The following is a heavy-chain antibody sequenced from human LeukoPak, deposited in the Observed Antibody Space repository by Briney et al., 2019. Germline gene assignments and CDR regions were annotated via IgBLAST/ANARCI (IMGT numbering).Heavy chain of an antibody. J-gene: IGHJ6*03. CDR2: IYISGSGST. V-gene: IGHV4-61*02. D-gene: IGHD6-19*01. CDR3: ARDKRVAVAGTYIYYYYMDV. Sequence: SEILSLTCTVSGGSISSSSYYWSWIRQPAGKGLEWIGRIYISGSGSTNYNPSLKSRVTMSVDTSKNQFSLKLSSVTAADTAVYYCARDKRVAVAGTYIYYYYMDVWGNGTTVTISS. CDR1: GGSISSSSYY.